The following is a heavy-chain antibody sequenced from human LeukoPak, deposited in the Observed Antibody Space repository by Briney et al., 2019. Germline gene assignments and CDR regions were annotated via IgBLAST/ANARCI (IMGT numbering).Heavy chain of an antibody. Sequence: ASVKVSCKASGYTFTSYPMHWVRQAPGQRLEWMGWINAGNGNTKYSQKFQGRVTITRDTSASTAYMELSSLRSEDTAVYYCARVPVVPAAIPAYYYYYMDVWGKGTTVTVSS. CDR2: INAGNGNT. CDR1: GYTFTSYP. J-gene: IGHJ6*03. D-gene: IGHD2-2*02. V-gene: IGHV1-3*01. CDR3: ARVPVVPAAIPAYYYYYMDV.